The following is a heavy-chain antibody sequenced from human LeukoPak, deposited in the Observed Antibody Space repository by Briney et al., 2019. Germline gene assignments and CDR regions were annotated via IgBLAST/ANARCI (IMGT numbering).Heavy chain of an antibody. J-gene: IGHJ4*02. V-gene: IGHV4-34*01. D-gene: IGHD5-18*01. Sequence: PSETLSLTCAVYGGSFSGYYWSWIRQPPGKGLEWIGEINHSGSTNYNPSLKSRVTISVDTSKNQSSLKLSSVTAADTAVYYCARLSLGGYSTIDYWGQGTLVTVSS. CDR2: INHSGST. CDR3: ARLSLGGYSTIDY. CDR1: GGSFSGYY.